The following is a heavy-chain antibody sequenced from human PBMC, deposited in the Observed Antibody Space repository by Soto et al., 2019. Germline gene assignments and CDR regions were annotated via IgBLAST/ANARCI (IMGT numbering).Heavy chain of an antibody. CDR3: ARRRYWEYYYYMDV. Sequence: GGSLRLSCAASGFTFSSYGMHWVRQAPGKGLEWVAVIWYDGSNKYYADSVKGRFTISRDNSKNTLYLQMNSLRAEDTAVYYCARRRYWEYYYYMDVWGKGTTVTVSS. V-gene: IGHV3-33*01. D-gene: IGHD1-26*01. CDR1: GFTFSSYG. CDR2: IWYDGSNK. J-gene: IGHJ6*03.